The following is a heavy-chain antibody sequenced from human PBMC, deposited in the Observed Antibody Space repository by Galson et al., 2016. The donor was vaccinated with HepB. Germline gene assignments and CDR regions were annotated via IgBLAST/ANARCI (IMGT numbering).Heavy chain of an antibody. J-gene: IGHJ4*02. Sequence: SLRLSCAASGFTVSSYYMSWVRQAPGKGLGWVSVIYSGGSTYYADSVKGRFTVSRDNSKNTLYLQMNSLRAEDTAVYYCARDWGYCSGGSCYFSDWGQGTLVTVSS. V-gene: IGHV3-53*01. CDR2: IYSGGST. CDR3: ARDWGYCSGGSCYFSD. CDR1: GFTVSSYY. D-gene: IGHD2-15*01.